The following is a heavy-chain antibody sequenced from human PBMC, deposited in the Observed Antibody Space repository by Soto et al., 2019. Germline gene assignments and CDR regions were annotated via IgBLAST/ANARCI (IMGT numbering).Heavy chain of an antibody. CDR2: ISGSGGST. CDR1: GFTFSSYA. V-gene: IGHV3-23*01. J-gene: IGHJ4*02. D-gene: IGHD3-16*02. CDR3: AKDYALYDYIWGSYRYSKDFDY. Sequence: EVQLLESGGGLVQPGGSLRLSCAASGFTFSSYAMSWVRQAPGKGLEWVSAISGSGGSTYYADSVKGRFTISRDNTKNTRYLQMNSLRAEDTAVYYCAKDYALYDYIWGSYRYSKDFDYWGQGTLVTVSS.